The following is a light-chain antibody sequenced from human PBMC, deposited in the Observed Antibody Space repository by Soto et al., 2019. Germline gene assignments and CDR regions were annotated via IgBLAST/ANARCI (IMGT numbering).Light chain of an antibody. J-gene: IGKJ4*01. CDR3: QQYDNLPT. Sequence: DIQMTQSTSYLSASIGDKVTITCMASQDISNYLNWYKQKRRIAPKLVFYDASNLETGVPSRFSGSGSGTDFTFTISSLQPEDIATYYCQQYDNLPTFGGGSKVDIK. V-gene: IGKV1-33*01. CDR1: QDISNY. CDR2: DAS.